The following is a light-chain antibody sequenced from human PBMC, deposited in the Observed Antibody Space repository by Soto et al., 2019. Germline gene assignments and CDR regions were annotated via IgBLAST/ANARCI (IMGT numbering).Light chain of an antibody. CDR3: QQFNSYPLT. Sequence: AIQLTQSPSSLSASVGDRVTITCRASQGISSALAWYQQKPGIPPKLLIYDASSLESGVPSRFGGSGSGTHFTLTISSLQPEDFATYYCQQFNSYPLTFGGGTKVEIK. V-gene: IGKV1-13*02. J-gene: IGKJ4*01. CDR2: DAS. CDR1: QGISSA.